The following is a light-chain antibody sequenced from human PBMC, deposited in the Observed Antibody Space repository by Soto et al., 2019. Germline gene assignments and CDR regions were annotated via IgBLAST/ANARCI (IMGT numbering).Light chain of an antibody. Sequence: TQSPGTVYMSPGESATLSCRASQSVAKNYLAWFQQKPGQAPRLLIYGASSRATGIPDRFSGSGSGTDFTLTISRLEPEDFAVYYCQQYGSSPWTFGQGTKVDIK. J-gene: IGKJ1*01. V-gene: IGKV3-20*01. CDR1: QSVAKNY. CDR2: GAS. CDR3: QQYGSSPWT.